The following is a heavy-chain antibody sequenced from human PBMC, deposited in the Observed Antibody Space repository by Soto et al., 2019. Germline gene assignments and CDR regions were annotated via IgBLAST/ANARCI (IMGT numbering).Heavy chain of an antibody. CDR1: GFTFSGDW. CDR3: ARGPRGLYHHDY. D-gene: IGHD2-2*01. J-gene: IGHJ4*02. Sequence: PGGSLRLSCAASGFTFSGDWMHWVRQGAGKGLVWVSRINMDGSSTNYADSVKGRFTISRDNAMNTLYLQMNSLRVDDTAVYYCARGPRGLYHHDYWGQGALVTVSS. V-gene: IGHV3-74*01. CDR2: INMDGSST.